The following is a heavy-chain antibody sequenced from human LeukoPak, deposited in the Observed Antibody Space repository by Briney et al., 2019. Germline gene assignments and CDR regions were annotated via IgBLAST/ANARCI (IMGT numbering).Heavy chain of an antibody. V-gene: IGHV4-59*01. CDR3: ARGRDGYKFDY. J-gene: IGHJ4*02. Sequence: SETLSLTCTVSGGSISSYYWSWIRQPPGKGMDWIGYIYYTVSTNYNPSLKSRVTISLDTSKKEFSLKLSSVTAADTAVYYCARGRDGYKFDYWGQGTLVTVSS. CDR2: IYYTVST. CDR1: GGSISSYY. D-gene: IGHD5-24*01.